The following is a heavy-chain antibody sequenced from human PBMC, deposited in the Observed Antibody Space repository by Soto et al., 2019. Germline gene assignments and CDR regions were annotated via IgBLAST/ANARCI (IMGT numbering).Heavy chain of an antibody. CDR3: ARDTRAYGSGTNWFDP. V-gene: IGHV1-3*01. CDR1: GYTFTSYA. J-gene: IGHJ5*02. D-gene: IGHD3-10*01. Sequence: ASVKVSCKASGYTFTSYAMHWVRQAPGQRLEWMGWINAGNGNTKYSQKFQGRVTITRDTSTSTAYMELRSLRSDDTAVYYCARDTRAYGSGTNWFDPWGQGTLVTVSS. CDR2: INAGNGNT.